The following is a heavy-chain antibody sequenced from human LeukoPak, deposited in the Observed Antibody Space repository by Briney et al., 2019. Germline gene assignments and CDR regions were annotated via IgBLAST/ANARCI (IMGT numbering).Heavy chain of an antibody. D-gene: IGHD5-18*01. Sequence: GGSLRLSCEASGFTFGSFAMFWVRQAPVKGLDWIAGIFGRGGSPHYADSVKGRFTISKENSKNAVDLQIQRLSAEDTAVYYCGKTTAGYSSGQTPDWPVDYWGQGTLVTVSS. CDR3: GKTTAGYSSGQTPDWPVDY. J-gene: IGHJ4*02. CDR2: IFGRGGSP. V-gene: IGHV3-23*01. CDR1: GFTFGSFA.